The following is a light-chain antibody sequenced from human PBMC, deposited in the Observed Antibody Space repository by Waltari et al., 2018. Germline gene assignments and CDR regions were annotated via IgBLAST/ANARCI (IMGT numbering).Light chain of an antibody. CDR2: WAS. Sequence: DIAMTQSPDSLAVSLGERATINCKSSQSVLYSSNNKNYLDWYQQKPGQHPKLLIYWASTRESGVPDRFSGSGSGTDFTLTISSLQAEDVAVYYCQQYYSTPHTFGQGTKLEIK. CDR3: QQYYSTPHT. CDR1: QSVLYSSNNKNY. J-gene: IGKJ2*01. V-gene: IGKV4-1*01.